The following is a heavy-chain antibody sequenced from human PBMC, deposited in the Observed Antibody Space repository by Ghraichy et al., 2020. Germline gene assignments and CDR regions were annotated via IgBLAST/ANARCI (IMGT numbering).Heavy chain of an antibody. CDR1: GGSISSYY. Sequence: SETLSLTCTVSGGSISSYYWSWIRQPPGKGLEWIGYIYYSGCTNYNPSLKSRVTISVDTSKNQFSLELSSVTAADTAVYYCARVATTFLFDYWGQGTLVTVSS. CDR3: ARVATTFLFDY. V-gene: IGHV4-59*01. J-gene: IGHJ4*02. D-gene: IGHD5-12*01. CDR2: IYYSGCT.